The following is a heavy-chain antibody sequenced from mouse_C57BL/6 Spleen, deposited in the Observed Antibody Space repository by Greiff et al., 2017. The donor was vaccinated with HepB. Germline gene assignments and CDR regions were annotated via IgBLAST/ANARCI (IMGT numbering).Heavy chain of an antibody. Sequence: EVKLVESGGGLVKPGGSLKLSCAASGFTFSSYAMSWVRQTPEKRLEWVATISDGGSYTYYPDNVKGRFTISRDNAKNNLYLQMSHLKSEDTAMYYCARDLELYDYDPFAYWGQGTLVTVSA. D-gene: IGHD2-4*01. V-gene: IGHV5-4*01. J-gene: IGHJ3*01. CDR2: ISDGGSYT. CDR3: ARDLELYDYDPFAY. CDR1: GFTFSSYA.